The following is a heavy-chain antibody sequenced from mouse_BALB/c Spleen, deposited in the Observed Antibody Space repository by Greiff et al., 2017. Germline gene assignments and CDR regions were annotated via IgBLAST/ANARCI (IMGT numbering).Heavy chain of an antibody. CDR1: GFTFSSYT. D-gene: IGHD2-4*01. V-gene: IGHV5-12-2*01. CDR2: ISNGGGST. Sequence: EVMLVESGGGLVQPGGSLKLSCAASGFTFSSYTMSWVRQTPEKRLEWVAYISNGGGSTYYPDTVKGRFTISRDNAKNTLYLQMSSLKSEDTAMYYCARHRYDYDVYFDYWGQGTTLTVSS. CDR3: ARHRYDYDVYFDY. J-gene: IGHJ2*01.